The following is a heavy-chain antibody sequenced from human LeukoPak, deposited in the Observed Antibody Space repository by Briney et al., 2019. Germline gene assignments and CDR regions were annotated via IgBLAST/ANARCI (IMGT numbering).Heavy chain of an antibody. CDR1: GLTFSSYG. Sequence: GRSLRLSCAASGLTFSSYGMHWVRQAPGKGLEWVAVIWYDGSNKYYADSVKGRFTISRDNSKNTLYLQMNSLRAEDTAVYYCARGHYGDPFDYWGQGTLVTVSS. CDR2: IWYDGSNK. D-gene: IGHD4-17*01. CDR3: ARGHYGDPFDY. V-gene: IGHV3-33*01. J-gene: IGHJ4*02.